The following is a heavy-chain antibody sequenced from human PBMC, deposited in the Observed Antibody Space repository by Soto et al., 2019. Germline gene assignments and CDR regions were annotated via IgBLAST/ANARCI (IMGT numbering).Heavy chain of an antibody. CDR1: GGSISSYY. CDR3: ARGYESYYGGNAFDI. V-gene: IGHV4-59*01. D-gene: IGHD1-26*01. J-gene: IGHJ3*02. Sequence: SETLSLTCTVSGGSISSYYWSWIRQPPGKGLEWIGYIYYSGSTNYNPSLKSRVTISVDTSKNQFSLKLSSVTAADTAVYYCARGYESYYGGNAFDIWGQGTMVTVSS. CDR2: IYYSGST.